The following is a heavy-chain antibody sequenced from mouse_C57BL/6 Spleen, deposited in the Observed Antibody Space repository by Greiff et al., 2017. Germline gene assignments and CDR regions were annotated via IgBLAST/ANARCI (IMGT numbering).Heavy chain of an antibody. V-gene: IGHV1-82*01. CDR3: ARSWEGYYAMDY. CDR1: GYAFSSSW. Sequence: VQLQQSGPELVKPGASVKISCKASGYAFSSSWMNWVKQRPGKGLEWIGRIYPGDGDTNYNGKFKGKATLTADKSSSTAYMQLSSLTSEDSAVYFCARSWEGYYAMDYWGQGTSVTVSS. D-gene: IGHD4-1*01. J-gene: IGHJ4*01. CDR2: IYPGDGDT.